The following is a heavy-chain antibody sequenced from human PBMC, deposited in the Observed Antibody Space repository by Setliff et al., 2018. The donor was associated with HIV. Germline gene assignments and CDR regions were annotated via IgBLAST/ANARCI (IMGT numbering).Heavy chain of an antibody. V-gene: IGHV3-64D*09. D-gene: IGHD1-26*01. J-gene: IGHJ4*02. CDR2: ISNYGGST. CDR1: GFTFSNYA. Sequence: GGSLRLSCSGSGFTFSNYAMHWVRQAPGKGLEYVSAISNYGGSTYYADSLKGRFTIPRDNSRNTLYLQMSNLRADDTAVYYCVKAISGNYYHRFDSWGQGTLVTVSS. CDR3: VKAISGNYYHRFDS.